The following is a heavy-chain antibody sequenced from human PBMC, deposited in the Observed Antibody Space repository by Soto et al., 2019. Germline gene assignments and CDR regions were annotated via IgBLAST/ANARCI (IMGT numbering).Heavy chain of an antibody. CDR1: GFTLSGFD. D-gene: IGHD2-15*01. CDR3: TRRHCSSGGCYSDFDS. CDR2: IKTKADNYAT. Sequence: EVQLVESGGGLVQPGGSLKLSCAASGFTLSGFDIHWVRQASGEGLEWVGRIKTKADNYATAFAASLKGRFAISRDDSKNTAYLEMNRLKTEDTAVYYCTRRHCSSGGCYSDFDSWGQGALVTVSS. J-gene: IGHJ5*01. V-gene: IGHV3-73*01.